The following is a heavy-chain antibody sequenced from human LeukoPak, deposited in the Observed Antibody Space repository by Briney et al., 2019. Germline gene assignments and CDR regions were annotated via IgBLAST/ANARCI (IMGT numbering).Heavy chain of an antibody. J-gene: IGHJ6*03. CDR1: GFSFSSQG. V-gene: IGHV3-7*01. CDR3: AREHYFYHMDG. CDR2: VNQGGTGK. Sequence: GGSLRLSCAASGFSFSSQGMSWVRQAPGKGLEWVAIVNQGGTGKYYVDSVKGRFTISRDNAENSLYLQMNSLRAEDTAVYYCAREHYFYHMDGWGEGTTVTVSS.